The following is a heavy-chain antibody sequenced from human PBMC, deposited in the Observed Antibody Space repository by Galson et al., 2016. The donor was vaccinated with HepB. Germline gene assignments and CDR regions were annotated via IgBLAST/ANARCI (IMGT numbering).Heavy chain of an antibody. V-gene: IGHV3-23*01. CDR2: ISGSGGST. CDR3: AKDISEITMIVVTRPEAFDF. CDR1: GFTFGSYA. D-gene: IGHD3-22*01. Sequence: SLRLSCAASGFTFGSYAMSWVRQAPGKGLQWVSGISGSGGSTYYADSVKGRFTISRDRSKDTVYLQMTSLRVEDTAVYYCAKDISEITMIVVTRPEAFDFWGQGTMVTVSS. J-gene: IGHJ3*01.